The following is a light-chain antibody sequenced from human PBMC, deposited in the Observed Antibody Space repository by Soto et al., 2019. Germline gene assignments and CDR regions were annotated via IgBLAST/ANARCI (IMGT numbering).Light chain of an antibody. Sequence: QSVLTQPASVSGSPGQSITISCTGTSSDVAGYNYVSWYQHHPGKAPKLMIYEVSNRPSGVSNRFSGSKSGNTASLTISGLQAEDEADYYCSSYTSSSTLVFGGGTKVTVL. V-gene: IGLV2-14*01. CDR1: SSDVAGYNY. CDR3: SSYTSSSTLV. CDR2: EVS. J-gene: IGLJ2*01.